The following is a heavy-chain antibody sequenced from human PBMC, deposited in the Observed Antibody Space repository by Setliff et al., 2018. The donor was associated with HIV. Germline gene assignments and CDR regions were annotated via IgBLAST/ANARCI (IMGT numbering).Heavy chain of an antibody. Sequence: ASVKVSCKASGYTYTNYAISWVRQAPGQGLEWMGGIIPIFGTANYAQKFQGRVTITTDESTSTAYMELSSLRSEDTAVYYCAREDYYDSYWGQGTLVTVSS. CDR2: IIPIFGTA. V-gene: IGHV1-69*05. CDR1: GYTYTNYA. J-gene: IGHJ4*02. D-gene: IGHD3-22*01. CDR3: AREDYYDSY.